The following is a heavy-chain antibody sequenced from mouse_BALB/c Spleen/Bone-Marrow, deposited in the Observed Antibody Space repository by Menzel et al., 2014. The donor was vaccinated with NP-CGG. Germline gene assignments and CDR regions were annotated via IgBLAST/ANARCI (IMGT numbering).Heavy chain of an antibody. CDR2: IDPANDNT. CDR1: GFNIKDTY. V-gene: IGHV14-3*02. J-gene: IGHJ2*01. CDR3: VLDYGSGPLGY. D-gene: IGHD1-1*01. Sequence: VQLKESGAELMKPGASVKLSCTASGFNIKDTYMHWVKQRPEQGLEWIGRIDPANDNTKYDPKFRGKATIAADTSSNTAYLQLSSLTSEDTAVYYCVLDYGSGPLGYWGQGTTLTVSS.